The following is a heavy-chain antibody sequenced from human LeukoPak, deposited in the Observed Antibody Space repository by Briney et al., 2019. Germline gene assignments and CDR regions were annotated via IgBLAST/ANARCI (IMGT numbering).Heavy chain of an antibody. Sequence: GGSLRLSCAASGFTFSSYGMHWVRQAPGKGLEWVAFIRYDGSNKYYADSVKGRFTISRDNSKNTLYLQMNSLRAEETAVYYCAKVRGYSYGFHYYYYGMDVWGQGTTVTVSS. CDR2: IRYDGSNK. D-gene: IGHD5-18*01. CDR1: GFTFSSYG. J-gene: IGHJ6*02. V-gene: IGHV3-30*02. CDR3: AKVRGYSYGFHYYYYGMDV.